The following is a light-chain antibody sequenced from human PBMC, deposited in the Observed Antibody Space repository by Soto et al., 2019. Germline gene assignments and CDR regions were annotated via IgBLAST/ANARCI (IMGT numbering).Light chain of an antibody. CDR1: QSISSW. CDR3: QQYNSYST. Sequence: DLQMTQSPSTLSASVGDRVTITCRASQSISSWLAWYQQKPGKAPKLLIYDASSLESGVPSRFSGSESGTEFTLTISSLQPDDFATYYCQQYNSYSTFGQGTKVEIK. CDR2: DAS. V-gene: IGKV1-5*01. J-gene: IGKJ1*01.